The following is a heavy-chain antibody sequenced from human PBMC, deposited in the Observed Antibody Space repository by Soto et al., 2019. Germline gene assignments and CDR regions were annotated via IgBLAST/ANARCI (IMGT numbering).Heavy chain of an antibody. CDR1: GGSISSSTYY. Sequence: QLQLRESGPGLVQPSETLSLTCLVSGGSISSSTYYWGWIRQPPGKGLEWIGSIYYSGATYYNPSLTSRITISMDRSKNHFSLKLTSVTAADTAIYYCAPVGIGTTTVDYWGQGALGTVSS. CDR3: APVGIGTTTVDY. CDR2: IYYSGAT. D-gene: IGHD5-12*01. J-gene: IGHJ4*02. V-gene: IGHV4-39*02.